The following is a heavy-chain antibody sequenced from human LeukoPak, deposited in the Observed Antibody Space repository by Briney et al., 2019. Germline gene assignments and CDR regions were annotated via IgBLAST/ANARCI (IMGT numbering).Heavy chain of an antibody. J-gene: IGHJ4*02. D-gene: IGHD3-22*01. Sequence: GGSLGLSCAASGFTFSTYAMSWVRQAPGKGLEWVSVISGSGGSTYYADSVEGRFTISRDNSKNTLYLQMHSLRVEDTATYYCVKRGYDTRGYYGYFDYWGQGTLVTVSS. CDR1: GFTFSTYA. CDR3: VKRGYDTRGYYGYFDY. CDR2: ISGSGGST. V-gene: IGHV3-23*01.